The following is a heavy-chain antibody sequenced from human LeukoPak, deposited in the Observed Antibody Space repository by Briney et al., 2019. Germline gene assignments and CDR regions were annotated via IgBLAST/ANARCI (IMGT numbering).Heavy chain of an antibody. V-gene: IGHV3-7*01. Sequence: GGSLRLSCAASGFTFSSYWMSRVRQAPGKGLEWVANIKQDGSEKYYVDSVKGRFTISRDKAKNSLYLQMNSLRAEDTAVYYCARVLGYSYGSDFDYWGQGTLVTVSS. J-gene: IGHJ4*02. CDR2: IKQDGSEK. CDR1: GFTFSSYW. D-gene: IGHD5-18*01. CDR3: ARVLGYSYGSDFDY.